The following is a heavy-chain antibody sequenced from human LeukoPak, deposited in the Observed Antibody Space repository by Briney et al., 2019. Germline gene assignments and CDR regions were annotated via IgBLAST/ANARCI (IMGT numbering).Heavy chain of an antibody. CDR1: GFTFNSHW. D-gene: IGHD2-2*01. V-gene: IGHV3-7*01. J-gene: IGHJ4*02. Sequence: PGGSLRLSCEASGFTFNSHWMNWVRQAPGKGLEWLANIRPDGSEAVYVDSVRGRFTISRDNAKNLVYLQMNNLRAEDTAVYYCSGRSGFSSIYWGQGVLVTVSS. CDR2: IRPDGSEA. CDR3: SGRSGFSSIY.